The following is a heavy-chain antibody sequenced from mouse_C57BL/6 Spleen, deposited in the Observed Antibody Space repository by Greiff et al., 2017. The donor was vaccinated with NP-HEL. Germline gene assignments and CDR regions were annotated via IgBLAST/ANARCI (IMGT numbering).Heavy chain of an antibody. D-gene: IGHD1-1*01. J-gene: IGHJ1*03. CDR1: GYTFTSYW. CDR3: AREGITTVVATDWYFDV. V-gene: IGHV1-64*01. CDR2: IHPNSGST. Sequence: VQLQQSGAELVKPGASVKLSCKASGYTFTSYWMHWVKQRPGQGLEWIGMIHPNSGSTNYNEKFKSKATLTVDKSSSTAYMQLSSLTSEDSAVYYCAREGITTVVATDWYFDVWGTGTTVTVSS.